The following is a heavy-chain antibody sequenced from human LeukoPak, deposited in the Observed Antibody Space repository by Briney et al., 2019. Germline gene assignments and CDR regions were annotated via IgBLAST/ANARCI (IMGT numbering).Heavy chain of an antibody. CDR3: ARRRRIAAAGTDAFDI. CDR1: GDSIRSYY. J-gene: IGHJ3*02. CDR2: VYYSGST. D-gene: IGHD6-13*01. V-gene: IGHV4-59*08. Sequence: SETLSLTCTVSGDSIRSYYWTWIRQPPGKGLEWIGYVYYSGSTNYNPSLKSRVTISADTSTNQFSLKLNSVTAADTAVYYCARRRRIAAAGTDAFDIWGQGTMVTVSS.